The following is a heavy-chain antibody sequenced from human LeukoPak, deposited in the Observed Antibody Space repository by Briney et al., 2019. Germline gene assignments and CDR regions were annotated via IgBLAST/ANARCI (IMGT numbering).Heavy chain of an antibody. Sequence: GSLRLSCAASGFTFSSYAMHWVRQAPGKGLEWVAVISYDGSNKYYADSVKGRFTISRDNSKNTLYLQMNSLGAEDTAVYYCARGEELRGLDYWGQGTLVTVSS. CDR1: GFTFSSYA. J-gene: IGHJ4*02. D-gene: IGHD3-10*01. CDR2: ISYDGSNK. CDR3: ARGEELRGLDY. V-gene: IGHV3-30*04.